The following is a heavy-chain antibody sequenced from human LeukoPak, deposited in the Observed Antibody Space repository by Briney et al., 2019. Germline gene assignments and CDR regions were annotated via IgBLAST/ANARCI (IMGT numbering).Heavy chain of an antibody. V-gene: IGHV3-53*01. CDR1: GLTVSSSY. CDR3: AKVKGIAVWSPFSDY. D-gene: IGHD6-19*01. CDR2: IYNDGST. Sequence: GGSLRLSCAASGLTVSSSYMSWVRQAPGKGLEWVSIIYNDGSTYYADSMKGRFTISRDNSKNTLYLQMNSLRAEDTAVYYCAKVKGIAVWSPFSDYWGQGTLVTVSS. J-gene: IGHJ4*02.